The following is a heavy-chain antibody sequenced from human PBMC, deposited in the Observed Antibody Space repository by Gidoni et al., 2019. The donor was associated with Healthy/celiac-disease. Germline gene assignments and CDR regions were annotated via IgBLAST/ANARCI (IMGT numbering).Heavy chain of an antibody. D-gene: IGHD3-3*02. V-gene: IGHV4-61*02. Sequence: QAQLQESGPGLVKPSQTLSLTCPVPGGSISSGSYYWSWIRQPAGKGLEWIGRIYTSGSTNYNPSLKSRVTMSVDTSKNQFSLKLSSVTAADTAVYYCARAHHFWSGYYQYYYYMDVWGKGTTVTVSS. CDR1: GGSISSGSYY. CDR2: IYTSGST. J-gene: IGHJ6*03. CDR3: ARAHHFWSGYYQYYYYMDV.